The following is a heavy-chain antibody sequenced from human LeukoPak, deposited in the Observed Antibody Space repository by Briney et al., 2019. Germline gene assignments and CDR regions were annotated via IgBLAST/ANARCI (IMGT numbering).Heavy chain of an antibody. Sequence: KPSETLSLTCTVSGGSISSYYWSWIRQPAGKGLEWIGRIYTSGSTNYNPSLKSRVTMSVDTSKNQFSLKLSSVTAADTAVYYCARSGPYYDILTGYFGYWGQGTLVTVSS. CDR3: ARSGPYYDILTGYFGY. D-gene: IGHD3-9*01. V-gene: IGHV4-4*07. CDR2: IYTSGST. J-gene: IGHJ4*02. CDR1: GGSISSYY.